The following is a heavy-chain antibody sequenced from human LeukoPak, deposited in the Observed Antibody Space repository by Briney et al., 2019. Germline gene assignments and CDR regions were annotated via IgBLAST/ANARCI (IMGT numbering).Heavy chain of an antibody. J-gene: IGHJ5*02. CDR2: IYYTGST. V-gene: IGHV4-59*02. D-gene: IGHD2-15*01. Sequence: PSETLSLTCTVSGASVTSYYWSWIRQPPGKGLEWIGYIYYTGSTNYNPSLKSRVTISIDTSNNQFSLKLSSVTAADTAVYYCAREVVVAVNEDWFDPWGQGTLVTVSS. CDR3: AREVVVAVNEDWFDP. CDR1: GASVTSYY.